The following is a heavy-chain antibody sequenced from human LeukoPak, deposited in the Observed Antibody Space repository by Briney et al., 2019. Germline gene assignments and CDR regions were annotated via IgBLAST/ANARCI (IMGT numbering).Heavy chain of an antibody. J-gene: IGHJ4*02. CDR2: IYYSGGT. D-gene: IGHD4-23*01. CDR1: GGSISSGGYY. V-gene: IGHV4-31*03. Sequence: SETLSLTCTVSGGSISSGGYYWSWIRQHPGKGLEWIGYIYYSGGTYYNPSLKSRVTISVDTSKNQFSLKLSSVTAADTAVYYCARSTTVVTGYFDYWGQGTLVTVSS. CDR3: ARSTTVVTGYFDY.